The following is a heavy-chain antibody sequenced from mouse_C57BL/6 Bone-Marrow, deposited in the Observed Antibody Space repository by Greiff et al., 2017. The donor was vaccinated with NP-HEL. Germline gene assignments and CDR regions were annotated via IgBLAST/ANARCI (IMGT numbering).Heavy chain of an antibody. J-gene: IGHJ4*01. CDR2: INPNNGGT. Sequence: EVQLQQSGPELVKPGASVKIPCKASGYTFTDYNIDWVKQSPGKSLEWIGDINPNNGGTIYNEKFKGKATLTVDKSSSTAYMELRSLTSEDTAVYYCERGGFYAMDYGGQGTAVTVSA. CDR3: ERGGFYAMDY. D-gene: IGHD3-2*02. CDR1: GYTFTDYN. V-gene: IGHV1-18*01.